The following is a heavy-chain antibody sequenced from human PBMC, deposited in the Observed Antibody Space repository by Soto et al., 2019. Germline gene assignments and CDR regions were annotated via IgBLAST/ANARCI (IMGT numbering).Heavy chain of an antibody. CDR3: ARVDYYDSSGYFDY. V-gene: IGHV4-59*01. CDR1: GGSISSYY. J-gene: IGHJ4*02. D-gene: IGHD3-22*01. Sequence: SETLSLTCTVSGGSISSYYWIWIRQPPGKGLEWIGYIYYSGSTNYNPSLKSRVTISVDTSKNQFSLKLSSVTAADTAVYYCARVDYYDSSGYFDYWGQGTLVTVSS. CDR2: IYYSGST.